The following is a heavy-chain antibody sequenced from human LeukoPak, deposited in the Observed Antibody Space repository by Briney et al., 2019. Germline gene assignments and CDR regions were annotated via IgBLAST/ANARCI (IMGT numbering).Heavy chain of an antibody. CDR1: GGTFSSYA. Sequence: TSVKVSCKASGGTFSSYAISWVRQAPGQGLEWMGGIIPIFGTANYAQKFQGRVTITTDESTSTAYMELSSLRSEDTAVYYCARDDNPSDAFDIWGQGTMVTVSS. D-gene: IGHD1-14*01. J-gene: IGHJ3*02. CDR2: IIPIFGTA. V-gene: IGHV1-69*05. CDR3: ARDDNPSDAFDI.